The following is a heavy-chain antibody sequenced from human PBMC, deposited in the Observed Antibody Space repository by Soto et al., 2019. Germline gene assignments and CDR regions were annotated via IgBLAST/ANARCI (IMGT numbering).Heavy chain of an antibody. J-gene: IGHJ6*02. CDR1: GYSFTSYW. D-gene: IGHD5-18*01. CDR2: IYPGDSDT. V-gene: IGHV5-51*01. Sequence: GESLKISCKGSGYSFTSYWIGWVRQMPGKGLEWMGIIYPGDSDTRYSPSFQGQVTISADKSISTAYLQWSSLKASDTAMYYCARFGYSYGSGYYYYGMDVWGQGTTVTVPS. CDR3: ARFGYSYGSGYYYYGMDV.